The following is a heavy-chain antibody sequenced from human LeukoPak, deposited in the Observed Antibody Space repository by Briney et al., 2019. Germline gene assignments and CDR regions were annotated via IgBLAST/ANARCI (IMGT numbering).Heavy chain of an antibody. J-gene: IGHJ4*02. CDR3: AKHSGSYFIYSVDS. Sequence: GGSLRLSCEASGFTFISYGMSWVRQAPGKGLEWVSTISNTAYNTYYADSVKGRFTISRDNSANTVSLQMNSLRAEDTALYYCAKHSGSYFIYSVDSWGQGTQVTVSS. CDR2: ISNTAYNT. CDR1: GFTFISYG. V-gene: IGHV3-23*01. D-gene: IGHD2-15*01.